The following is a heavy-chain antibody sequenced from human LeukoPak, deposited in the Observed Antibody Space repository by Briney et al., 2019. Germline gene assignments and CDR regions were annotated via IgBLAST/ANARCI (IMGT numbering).Heavy chain of an antibody. Sequence: GGSLRLSCTASGFTFSSYNMNWVRQAPGKGLEWVSYISYSSSTRYYADSVKGRFTISRDSAKNSLYLQINSPRDEDMAVYYCARLSWFRHAPYYFDYWGQGTLVTSAS. D-gene: IGHD3-16*01. V-gene: IGHV3-48*02. CDR2: ISYSSSTR. CDR1: GFTFSSYN. J-gene: IGHJ4*02. CDR3: ARLSWFRHAPYYFDY.